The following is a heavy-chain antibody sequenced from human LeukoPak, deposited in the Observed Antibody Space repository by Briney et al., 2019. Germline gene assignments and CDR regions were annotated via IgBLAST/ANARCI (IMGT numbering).Heavy chain of an antibody. J-gene: IGHJ4*02. CDR3: ARVFPGRYGYGPLDY. CDR1: VDTLTSYG. CDR2: ISAYNGNT. Sequence: GASVKVSCKASVDTLTSYGICWVRQAPGQGLEWMGWISAYNGNTNYAQKLQGRVTMTTDTSTSTAYMELRSLRSDDTAVYYCARVFPGRYGYGPLDYWGQGTLVTVSS. V-gene: IGHV1-18*01. D-gene: IGHD5-18*01.